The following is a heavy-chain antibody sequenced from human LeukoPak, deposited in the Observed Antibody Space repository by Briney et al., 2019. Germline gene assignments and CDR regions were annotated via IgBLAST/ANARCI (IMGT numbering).Heavy chain of an antibody. V-gene: IGHV3-21*01. CDR1: GFTFSTYY. CDR2: ITGSSSYI. CDR3: ASGFSSSPYFDY. D-gene: IGHD6-6*01. Sequence: PGGSLRLSCAASGFTFSTYYMNWGRQAPGKGLEWVSFITGSSSYIYYTDSVKGRFTISRDNAKNSLFLQMNSLRDEDTAVYYCASGFSSSPYFDYWGQGTLVTVSS. J-gene: IGHJ4*02.